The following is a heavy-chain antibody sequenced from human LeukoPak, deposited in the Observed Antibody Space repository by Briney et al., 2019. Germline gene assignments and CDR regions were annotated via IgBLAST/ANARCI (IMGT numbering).Heavy chain of an antibody. CDR2: IIPIFGTA. J-gene: IGHJ4*02. Sequence: SVKVSCKASGGTFSSYAISWVRQAPGQGLEWMGGIIPIFGTANYAQKFQGRVTITTDESTSTAYMELSNLRSEDTAVYYCARRGSNWNYYFDYWGQGTLVTVSS. D-gene: IGHD1-7*01. CDR1: GGTFSSYA. CDR3: ARRGSNWNYYFDY. V-gene: IGHV1-69*05.